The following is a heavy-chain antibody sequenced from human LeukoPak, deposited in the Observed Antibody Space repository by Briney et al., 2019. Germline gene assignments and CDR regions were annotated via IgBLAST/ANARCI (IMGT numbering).Heavy chain of an antibody. J-gene: IGHJ6*04. Sequence: PGRSLRLSCAASRFTFSNYAMHWVRQAPGKGLEWVAVISYDGVNQYYADSVKGRFTISRDNSKNTLYLQMNSLRAEDTAVYYCAGLGITMIGGVWGKGTTVTISS. CDR2: ISYDGVNQ. CDR1: RFTFSNYA. V-gene: IGHV3-30*04. D-gene: IGHD3-10*02. CDR3: AGLGITMIGGV.